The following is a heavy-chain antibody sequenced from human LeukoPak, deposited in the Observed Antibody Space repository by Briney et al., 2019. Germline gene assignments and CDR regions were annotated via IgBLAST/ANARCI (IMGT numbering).Heavy chain of an antibody. CDR3: ARRLNTHYYDR. D-gene: IGHD3-22*01. CDR1: GYSFTSYW. V-gene: IGHV5-51*01. J-gene: IGHJ4*02. Sequence: GESLKISCKSSGYSFTSYWIGWVRQMPGKGLEWMGTIHPADSDTRYSPSFQGQVTLSADKSTSTAYLQWSSLKAAETAIYYCARRLNTHYYDRWDQGTLVTVSS. CDR2: IHPADSDT.